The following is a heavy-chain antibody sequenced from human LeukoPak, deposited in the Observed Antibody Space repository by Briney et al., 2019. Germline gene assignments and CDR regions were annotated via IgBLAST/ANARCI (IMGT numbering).Heavy chain of an antibody. D-gene: IGHD3-22*01. J-gene: IGHJ4*02. CDR3: ARQKYYDSSAYYYFDY. Sequence: GGSLRLSCAASGFTFSSFAMIWVRQAPGKGLEWVSYISSSGDTIFYSDSVKGRFTISRDSAKNSLDLQMNSLRAEDTAVYYCARQKYYDSSAYYYFDYWGQGTLVTVSS. CDR2: ISSSGDTI. CDR1: GFTFSSFA. V-gene: IGHV3-48*03.